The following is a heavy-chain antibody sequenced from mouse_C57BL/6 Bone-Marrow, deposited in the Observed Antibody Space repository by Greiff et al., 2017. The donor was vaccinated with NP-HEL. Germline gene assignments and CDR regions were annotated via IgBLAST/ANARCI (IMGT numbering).Heavy chain of an antibody. CDR2: IYPRCGNT. J-gene: IGHJ3*01. CDR3: ARGLVRGLAY. D-gene: IGHD3-3*01. CDR1: GYTFTSYG. V-gene: IGHV1-81*01. Sequence: QVQLQQSGAELARPGASVKLSCKASGYTFTSYGISWVKQRTGQGLEWIGEIYPRCGNTYYNEKFKGKATLTADQSSSTAYMELRNLTSEDYAVEECARGLVRGLAYWGQGTRVTVSA.